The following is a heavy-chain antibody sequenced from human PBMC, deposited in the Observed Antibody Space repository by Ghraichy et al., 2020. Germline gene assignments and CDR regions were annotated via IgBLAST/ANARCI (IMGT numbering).Heavy chain of an antibody. D-gene: IGHD4/OR15-4a*01. Sequence: SETLSLTCSVSGASISTHYWSWIRRSPGKGLEWIGSVSHTGRTIYNPSLKTRVVMSIDVSSNRLSLQLSSVTAADTAVYYCARGYFDIYGASNYFDPWGQGTLVTVSS. CDR2: VSHTGRT. CDR3: ARGYFDIYGASNYFDP. V-gene: IGHV4-59*11. J-gene: IGHJ5*02. CDR1: GASISTHY.